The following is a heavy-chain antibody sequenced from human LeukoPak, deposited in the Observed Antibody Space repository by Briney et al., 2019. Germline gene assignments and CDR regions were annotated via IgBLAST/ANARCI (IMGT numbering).Heavy chain of an antibody. J-gene: IGHJ4*02. Sequence: PSETLSLTCTVSGGSISRYYWSWIRQPPGTGREWIGYIYYTGRVDYNPSLKSRVSMSVDTSKNQFSLRVNSMTAADTAVYYCARGDFWSGAPTDWGQGTLVTVSS. V-gene: IGHV4-59*01. CDR1: GGSISRYY. CDR2: IYYTGRV. CDR3: ARGDFWSGAPTD. D-gene: IGHD3-3*01.